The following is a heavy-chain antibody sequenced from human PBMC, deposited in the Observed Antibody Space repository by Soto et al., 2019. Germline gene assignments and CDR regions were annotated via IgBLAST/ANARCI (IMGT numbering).Heavy chain of an antibody. V-gene: IGHV1-69*08. CDR1: GGTFSSYT. CDR2: IIPILGIA. J-gene: IGHJ4*02. D-gene: IGHD3-22*01. Sequence: QVQLVQSGAEVKKPGSSVKVSCKASGGTFSSYTISWVRQAPGQGLEWMGRIIPILGIANYAQKFQGRVTITADKSTSTAYMELSSLRSEDTAVYYCARDYYDSSGNFLFDYWGQGTLVTVSS. CDR3: ARDYYDSSGNFLFDY.